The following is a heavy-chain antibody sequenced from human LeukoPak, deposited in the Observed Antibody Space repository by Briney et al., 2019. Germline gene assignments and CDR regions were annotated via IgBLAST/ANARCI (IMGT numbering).Heavy chain of an antibody. D-gene: IGHD3-3*01. CDR3: ARVFGNYQEAMDV. J-gene: IGHJ6*02. CDR2: ST. Sequence: SGGSLRLSCAASGFTFSNSWMSWVRQPPGKALEWLGSTYRIPPLKSRVTISVDTSRNQFSLRLSSVTAADTAVYFCARVFGNYQEAMDVWGQGTTVTVSS. CDR1: GFTFSNSW. V-gene: IGHV4-4*01.